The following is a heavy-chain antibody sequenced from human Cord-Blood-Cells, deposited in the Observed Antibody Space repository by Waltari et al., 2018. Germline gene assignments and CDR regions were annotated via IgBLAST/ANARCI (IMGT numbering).Heavy chain of an antibody. CDR1: GYTFTGSS. CDR3: ARGLSSSLSSGWFDP. V-gene: IGHV1-2*02. D-gene: IGHD6-13*01. Sequence: QVQLVQSGAEVKKPGASVKVSCKAAGYTFTGSSMHWGRQAPGQGLEWMGWINPNSGGTNYAQKFQGRVTMTRDTSISTAYMELSRLRSDDTAVYYCARGLSSSLSSGWFDPWGQGTLVTVSS. CDR2: INPNSGGT. J-gene: IGHJ5*02.